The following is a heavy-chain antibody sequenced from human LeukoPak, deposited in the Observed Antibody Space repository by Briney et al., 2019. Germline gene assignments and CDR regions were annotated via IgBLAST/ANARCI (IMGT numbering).Heavy chain of an antibody. CDR2: ISGSSSYI. D-gene: IGHD6-13*01. V-gene: IGHV3-21*04. Sequence: PGGSLRLSCAASGFTFSSYSMNWVRQAPGKGLEWVSSISGSSSYIYYADSVKGRFTISRDNSKNTLYLQMNSLRAEDTAVYYCATYDTTAAGTKGAFDIWGQGTMVTVSS. J-gene: IGHJ3*02. CDR1: GFTFSSYS. CDR3: ATYDTTAAGTKGAFDI.